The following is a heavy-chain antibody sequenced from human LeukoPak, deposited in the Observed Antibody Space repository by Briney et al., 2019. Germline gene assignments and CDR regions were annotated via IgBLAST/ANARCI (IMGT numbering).Heavy chain of an antibody. CDR3: SKVHRYCSGGICYDDSDDY. CDR1: GFTFSSYG. V-gene: IGHV3-30*02. CDR2: IRYDGSNK. J-gene: IGHJ4*02. Sequence: GGSLRLSCAASGFTFSSYGMHWVRQAPGKGLEWVAFIRYDGSNKYYADSVKGRFTISRDNSKNTLYLQMNSLRAEDTAVYYCSKVHRYCSGGICYDDSDDYWGQGTLVTVSS. D-gene: IGHD2-15*01.